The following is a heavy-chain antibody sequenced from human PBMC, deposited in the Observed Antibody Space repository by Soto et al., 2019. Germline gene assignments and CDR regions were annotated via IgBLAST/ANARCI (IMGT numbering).Heavy chain of an antibody. CDR3: ARNLGGDYYYYYGMDV. J-gene: IGHJ6*02. V-gene: IGHV5-51*01. Sequence: GESLKISCKGSGYSFTSYWIGWVRQMPGKGLEWMGIIYPGDSDTRYSPSFQGQVTISADKSISTAYLQWSSLKASDTAMYYCARNLGGDYYYYYGMDVWGQGTTVTVSS. D-gene: IGHD4-17*01. CDR2: IYPGDSDT. CDR1: GYSFTSYW.